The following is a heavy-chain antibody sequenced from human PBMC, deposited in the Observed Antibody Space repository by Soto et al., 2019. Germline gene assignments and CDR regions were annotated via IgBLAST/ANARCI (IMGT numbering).Heavy chain of an antibody. D-gene: IGHD2-8*01. CDR2: IIPVFGTA. CDR1: GGTFSSYA. V-gene: IGHV1-69*01. J-gene: IGHJ6*01. CDR3: ASPSLRVYASYGMAV. Sequence: VQVVQSGAEVKKPGSSVKVSFKASGGTFSSYAISWVRQAPGQGLEWMGGIIPVFGTANYAQQFQGRVTITANESTSTGYMELSNLRSEDTAVYCCASPSLRVYASYGMAVWGQGTTVTVSS.